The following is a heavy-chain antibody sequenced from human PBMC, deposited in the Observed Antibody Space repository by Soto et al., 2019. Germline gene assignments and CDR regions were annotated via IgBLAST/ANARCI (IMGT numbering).Heavy chain of an antibody. V-gene: IGHV3-48*01. Sequence: GGSLRLSCAASGFTFSSYSMNWVRQAPGKGLEWVSYISSSSSTIYYADSVKGRFTISRDNAKNSLYLQMNSLRAEDTAVYYCARVEPYYDILTGSHAFDIWGQGTMVTVSS. CDR1: GFTFSSYS. J-gene: IGHJ3*02. CDR3: ARVEPYYDILTGSHAFDI. CDR2: ISSSSSTI. D-gene: IGHD3-9*01.